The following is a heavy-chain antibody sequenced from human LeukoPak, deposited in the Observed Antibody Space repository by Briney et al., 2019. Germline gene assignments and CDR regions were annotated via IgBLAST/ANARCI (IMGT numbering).Heavy chain of an antibody. CDR1: GFTFSGSA. CDR3: TEPGYSTRQTHY. CDR2: IRSKANSYAT. Sequence: GGSLRLSCAASGFTFSGSAMHWVRQASGKGLEWVGRIRSKANSYATAYAASVKGRFTISRDDSKNTAYLQMSSLKTEDTAVYYCTEPGYSTRQTHYWGQGTLVTVSS. V-gene: IGHV3-73*01. D-gene: IGHD6-13*01. J-gene: IGHJ4*02.